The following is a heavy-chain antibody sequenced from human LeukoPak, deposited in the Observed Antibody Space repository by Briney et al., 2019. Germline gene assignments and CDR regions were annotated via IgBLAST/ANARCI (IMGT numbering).Heavy chain of an antibody. CDR2: ISSSSSYI. D-gene: IGHD3-22*01. CDR3: ARDHPTYYYDSSGYWEEVVRDY. V-gene: IGHV3-21*01. J-gene: IGHJ4*02. Sequence: KAGGSLRLSCAASEFTFSSYSMNWVRQAPGKGLEWVSSISSSSSYIYYADSVKGRFIISRDNAKNSLYLQMNSLRAEDTAVYYCARDHPTYYYDSSGYWEEVVRDYWGQGTLVTVSS. CDR1: EFTFSSYS.